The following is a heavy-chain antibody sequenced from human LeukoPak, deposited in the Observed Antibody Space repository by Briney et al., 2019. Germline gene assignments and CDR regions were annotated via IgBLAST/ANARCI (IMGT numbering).Heavy chain of an antibody. CDR3: ARDRKPTPLYYGMDV. J-gene: IGHJ6*02. V-gene: IGHV3-53*01. CDR1: GFTVSSNY. CDR2: IYSGGST. Sequence: GGSLRLSCAASGFTVSSNYMSWVRQAPGKGLEWVSVIYSGGSTYYADSVKGRFTISRDNSKNTLYLQMNSLRAEDTAVYYCARDRKPTPLYYGMDVWGQGTTVTVYS.